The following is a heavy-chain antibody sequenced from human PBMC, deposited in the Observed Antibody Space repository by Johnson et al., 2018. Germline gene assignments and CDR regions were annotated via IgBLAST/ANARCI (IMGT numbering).Heavy chain of an antibody. J-gene: IGHJ4*02. V-gene: IGHV3-48*02. CDR1: GFSFSNYA. D-gene: IGHD3-10*02. CDR2: ISRDTRTI. Sequence: VQLVQSGGGVVQPGRSLRLSCAASGFSFSNYAMDWVRQAPGKGLEWVSYISRDTRTIYYAESVKGRFTNSRDNAKNSLYLQMNSLRDEDTAVYYCGRDHGVRGEGDYWGQGTLVTVSS. CDR3: GRDHGVRGEGDY.